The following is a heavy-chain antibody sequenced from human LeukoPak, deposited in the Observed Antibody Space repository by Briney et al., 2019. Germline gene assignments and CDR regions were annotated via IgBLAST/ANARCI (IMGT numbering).Heavy chain of an antibody. CDR3: AKEVDYGDRTPVDY. J-gene: IGHJ4*02. CDR1: GFTFDDYG. D-gene: IGHD4-17*01. Sequence: AGGSLRLSCAASGFTFDDYGMSWVRQAPGKGLEWVSVIYSGGSTYYADSVKGRFTISRDNSKNTLYLQMNSLRAEDTAVYYCAKEVDYGDRTPVDYWGQGTLVTVSS. CDR2: IYSGGST. V-gene: IGHV3-66*01.